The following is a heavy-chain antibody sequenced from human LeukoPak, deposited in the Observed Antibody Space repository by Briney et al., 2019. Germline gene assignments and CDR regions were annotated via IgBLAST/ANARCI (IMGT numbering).Heavy chain of an antibody. Sequence: PGGSLRLSCAASGFTVSSNYMSWVRQAPGKGLEWVSGIYSGGNTYYADSVKGRFTISRDNSKNTLYLQMNSLRAEDTAVYYCARAPYYYGSGSYHAPYYFDYWGQGTLVTVSS. CDR3: ARAPYYYGSGSYHAPYYFDY. J-gene: IGHJ4*02. CDR1: GFTVSSNY. D-gene: IGHD3-10*01. V-gene: IGHV3-53*01. CDR2: IYSGGNT.